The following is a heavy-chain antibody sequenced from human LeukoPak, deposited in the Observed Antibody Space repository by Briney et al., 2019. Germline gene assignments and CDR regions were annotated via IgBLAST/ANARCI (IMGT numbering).Heavy chain of an antibody. CDR2: IYHSGST. J-gene: IGHJ4*02. CDR3: ARDTMIVVVNTDY. CDR1: GGSISSSNW. D-gene: IGHD3-22*01. Sequence: SETLSLTCAVSGGSISSSNWWSWVRQPPGKGLEWIGEIYHSGSTYYNPSLKSRVTISVDTSKNQFSLKLSSVTAADTAVYYCARDTMIVVVNTDYWGQGTLVTVSS. V-gene: IGHV4-4*02.